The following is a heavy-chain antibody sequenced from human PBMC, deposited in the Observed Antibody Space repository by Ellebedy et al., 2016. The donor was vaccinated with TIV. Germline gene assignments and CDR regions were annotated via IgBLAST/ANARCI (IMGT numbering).Heavy chain of an antibody. CDR3: ARDSSPYCSSTSCPTTFDY. V-gene: IGHV3-21*01. D-gene: IGHD2-2*01. J-gene: IGHJ4*02. Sequence: PGGSLRLSCAASGFTFNLYTMSWVRQAPGKGLEWVSLISGSSSYVYYADSVKGRFTISRDNAKNSLYLQMNSLRADDTAVYYCARDSSPYCSSTSCPTTFDYWGQGTLVTVSS. CDR1: GFTFNLYT. CDR2: ISGSSSYV.